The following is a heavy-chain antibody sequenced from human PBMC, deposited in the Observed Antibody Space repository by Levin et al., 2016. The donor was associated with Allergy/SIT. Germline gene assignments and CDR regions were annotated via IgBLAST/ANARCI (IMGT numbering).Heavy chain of an antibody. J-gene: IGHJ4*02. CDR3: ARDPRILSASPYYFDS. D-gene: IGHD2-2*01. CDR2: INPSGGST. V-gene: IGHV1-46*01. Sequence: WVRQAPGQGFQWMGIINPSGGSTSYAQKFHGRVTMTTDTSSNTVYMELRGLRSEDTAVYYCARDPRILSASPYYFDSWGQGTLVTVSS.